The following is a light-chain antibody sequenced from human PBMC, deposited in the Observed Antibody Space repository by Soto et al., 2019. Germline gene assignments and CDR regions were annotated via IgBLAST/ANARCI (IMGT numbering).Light chain of an antibody. CDR2: DVN. J-gene: IGLJ1*01. CDR1: SSDVGGYNY. V-gene: IGLV2-14*01. Sequence: QSVLTQPASVSGSPGQSITISCTGTSSDVGGYNYVSWYQQHPGKVPKLMMFDVNNRPSGVSNRFSGSKSGNTAPLTISGLQAEDEADYFCCSYATGSVYVFGTGTKVTVL. CDR3: CSYATGSVYV.